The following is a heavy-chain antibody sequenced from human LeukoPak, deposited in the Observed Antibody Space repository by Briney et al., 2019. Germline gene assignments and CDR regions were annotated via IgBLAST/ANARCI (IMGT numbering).Heavy chain of an antibody. CDR3: ARKAGGSYRLDY. CDR1: GYTFTYYY. V-gene: IGHV1-46*01. CDR2: INPSGGST. J-gene: IGHJ4*02. D-gene: IGHD1-26*01. Sequence: ASVKVSCKASGYTFTYYYIHWVRQAPGQGLEWMGIINPSGGSTSYAQKFQGRVTMTRDTSTSTVYMELSRLRSEDTAVYYCARKAGGSYRLDYWGQGTLVIVSS.